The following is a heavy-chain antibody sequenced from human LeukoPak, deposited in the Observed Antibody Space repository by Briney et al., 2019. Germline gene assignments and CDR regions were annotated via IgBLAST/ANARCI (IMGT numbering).Heavy chain of an antibody. Sequence: GGSLRLSCAASGFTFNTHAMHWVRQAPGKGLEWMAFIRYDGGNKYYADSVKGRFTISRDNSKNTLYLQMNSLRAEDTAVYYCAKEFSRYSGYDYAFDIWGQGTMVTVSS. CDR2: IRYDGGNK. D-gene: IGHD5-12*01. CDR1: GFTFNTHA. J-gene: IGHJ3*02. CDR3: AKEFSRYSGYDYAFDI. V-gene: IGHV3-30*02.